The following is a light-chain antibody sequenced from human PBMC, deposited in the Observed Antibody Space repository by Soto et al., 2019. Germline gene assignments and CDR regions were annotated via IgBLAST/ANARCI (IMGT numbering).Light chain of an antibody. Sequence: MTQSPSSLSASVGDRVTITCRASQGISSNLAWYQQKPGQAPRLLIYGASTRATGIPARFSGSGSGTEFTLTISSLQSEDFAVYYCQQYHDWGEFGQGTKVDIK. CDR1: QGISSN. CDR2: GAS. V-gene: IGKV3-15*01. CDR3: QQYHDWGE. J-gene: IGKJ1*01.